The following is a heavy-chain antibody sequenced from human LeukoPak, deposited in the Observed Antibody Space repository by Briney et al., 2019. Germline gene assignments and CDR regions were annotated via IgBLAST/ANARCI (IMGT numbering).Heavy chain of an antibody. Sequence: ASVKVSCKASGYTFTSYYMHWVRQAPGQGLEWMGWINPNSGGTNYAQKFQGRVTMTRDTSISTAYMELSRLRSDDTAVYYCARGQVWLSPFDYWGQGTLVTVSS. V-gene: IGHV1-2*02. CDR2: INPNSGGT. CDR1: GYTFTSYY. D-gene: IGHD3-22*01. CDR3: ARGQVWLSPFDY. J-gene: IGHJ4*02.